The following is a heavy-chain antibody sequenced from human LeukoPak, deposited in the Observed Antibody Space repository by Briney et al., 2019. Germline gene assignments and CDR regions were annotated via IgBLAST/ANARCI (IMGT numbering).Heavy chain of an antibody. D-gene: IGHD2-21*01. CDR2: IEPDGNEK. V-gene: IGHV3-7*01. Sequence: PGGSLTLSCAASGFSFSSTWMSWVRQAPGKGPEWVANIEPDGNEKGYVNSVRGRFTISRDNAKNSLSLEMNSLRVEDTAVYYCARAYYWGQGTLVTVSS. J-gene: IGHJ4*02. CDR1: GFSFSSTW. CDR3: ARAYY.